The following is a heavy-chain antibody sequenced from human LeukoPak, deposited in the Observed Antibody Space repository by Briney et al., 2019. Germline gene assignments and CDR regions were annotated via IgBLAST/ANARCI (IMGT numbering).Heavy chain of an antibody. D-gene: IGHD2-15*01. Sequence: TPSETLSLTCTVSGGSISSYYWSWIRQHPGKGLEWIGYIYYSGSTYYNPSLRSRVTISVDTSKNQFSLKLSSVTAADTAVYFCARRRVVVASTDGASGAFDIWGQGTMVTVSS. CDR3: ARRRVVVASTDGASGAFDI. CDR2: IYYSGST. CDR1: GGSISSYY. V-gene: IGHV4-59*06. J-gene: IGHJ3*02.